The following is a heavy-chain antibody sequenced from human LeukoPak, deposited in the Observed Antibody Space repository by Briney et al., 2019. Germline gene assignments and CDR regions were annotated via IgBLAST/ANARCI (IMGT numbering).Heavy chain of an antibody. CDR1: GYTFTGYY. Sequence: ASVKVSCKASGYTFTGYYMHWVRQAPGQGLEWMGRINPNSGGTNYAQKFQGRVTMTRDTSISTAYMELSRLRSDGTAVYYCATATTYCSGGSCYVGSWFDPWGQGTLVTVSS. CDR2: INPNSGGT. D-gene: IGHD2-15*01. CDR3: ATATTYCSGGSCYVGSWFDP. J-gene: IGHJ5*02. V-gene: IGHV1-2*06.